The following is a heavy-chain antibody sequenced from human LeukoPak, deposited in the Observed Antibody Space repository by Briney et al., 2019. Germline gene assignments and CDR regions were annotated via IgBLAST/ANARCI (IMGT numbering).Heavy chain of an antibody. D-gene: IGHD2-2*01. CDR3: ARVRRGDIVVVPAAIRGDAFDI. CDR1: GGSISSYY. Sequence: SETLSLTCTVSGGSISSYYWSWIRQPAGKGLEWIGRIYTSGSTNYNPSLKSRVTMSVDTSKNQFSLKLRSVTAADTAVYYCARVRRGDIVVVPAAIRGDAFDIWGQGTMVTVSS. J-gene: IGHJ3*02. CDR2: IYTSGST. V-gene: IGHV4-4*07.